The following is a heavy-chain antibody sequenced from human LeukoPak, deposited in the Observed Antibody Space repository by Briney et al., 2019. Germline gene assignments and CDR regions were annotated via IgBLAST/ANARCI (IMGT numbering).Heavy chain of an antibody. J-gene: IGHJ6*02. CDR1: GFTFSSYC. V-gene: IGHV3-21*01. CDR2: ISSSSSI. D-gene: IGHD2-2*01. CDR3: ARVDIVVVPAAMENYYYYGMDV. Sequence: PGGSLTLSCAVSGFTFSSYCMNWVRQAPGKGLEWVSSISSSSSIYYADSVKGRFTISRDNAKNSLYLQMNSLRAEDSAVYYCARVDIVVVPAAMENYYYYGMDVWGQGTTVTVSS.